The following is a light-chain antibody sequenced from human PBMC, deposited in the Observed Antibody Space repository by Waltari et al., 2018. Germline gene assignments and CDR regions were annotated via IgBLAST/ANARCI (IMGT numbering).Light chain of an antibody. CDR3: QQYNDWPPYT. CDR1: QNINNN. V-gene: IGKV3-15*01. J-gene: IGKJ2*01. CDR2: DAS. Sequence: TVMTQSPATLSVSPGEGATLSCRASQNINNNLAWYQQKPGQAPRLPIYDASTRASGTPARFTGTASGTEFTLTSSSLQSEDSAVFYCQQYNDWPPYTFGQGTKLEIK.